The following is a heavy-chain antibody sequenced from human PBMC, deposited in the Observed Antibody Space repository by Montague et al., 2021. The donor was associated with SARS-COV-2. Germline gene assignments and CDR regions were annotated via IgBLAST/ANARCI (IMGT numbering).Heavy chain of an antibody. CDR3: AKDYYLGAFDI. CDR1: GFTFGDYA. CDR2: ISWNSGSR. V-gene: IGHV3-9*01. D-gene: IGHD3-10*01. J-gene: IGHJ3*02. Sequence: SLRLSCAASGFTFGDYAMHWVRQTPGKGLEWVSGISWNSGSRGYADSVKGRFTIYRDNAKNSLYLQMNSLRTEDTAFYYCAKDYYLGAFDIWGQGTMVTVSS.